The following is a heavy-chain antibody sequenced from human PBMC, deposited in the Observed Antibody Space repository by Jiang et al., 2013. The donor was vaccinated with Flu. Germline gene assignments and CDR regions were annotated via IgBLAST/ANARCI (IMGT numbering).Heavy chain of an antibody. J-gene: IGHJ3*02. CDR1: GASITSGTKY. V-gene: IGHV4-61*02. D-gene: IGHD1-1*01. CDR3: AREGTGSATRGAFDT. CDR2: IYDTGST. Sequence: GSGLVKPSETLSLTCTVSGASITSGTKYWHWIRQPAGKGLEWIGRIYDTGSTSYNPSLERRVTLSIDTSKNQFSLRLNTVSAADTGIYYCAREGTGSATRGAFDTWGQGTMISVSS.